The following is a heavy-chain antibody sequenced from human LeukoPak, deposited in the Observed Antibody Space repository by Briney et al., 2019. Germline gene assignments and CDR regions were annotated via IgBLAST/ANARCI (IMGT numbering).Heavy chain of an antibody. V-gene: IGHV3-21*01. J-gene: IGHJ5*02. CDR3: AGGFGELPFGDWFDP. Sequence: GGFLRLSCAASGFTFSSYSMNWVRQAPGKGLEWVSSISSSSSYIYYADSVKGRFTISRDNAKNSLYLQMNSLRAEDTAVYYCAGGFGELPFGDWFDPWGQGTLVTVSS. D-gene: IGHD3-10*01. CDR2: ISSSSSYI. CDR1: GFTFSSYS.